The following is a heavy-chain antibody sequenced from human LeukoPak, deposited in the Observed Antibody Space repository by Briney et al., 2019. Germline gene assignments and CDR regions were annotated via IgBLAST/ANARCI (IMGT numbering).Heavy chain of an antibody. D-gene: IGHD6-13*01. CDR2: IYYSGST. CDR1: GGSISTYY. CDR3: ASGCSAGTPHNLFDP. Sequence: SETLSLTCTVSGGSISTYYWSWVRQPPGKGLEWMGYIYYSGSTNYNHSLNSRVTISVDTSKTHFSLKLSSVTAADTAVYYCASGCSAGTPHNLFDPWGQGTLVTVSS. V-gene: IGHV4-59*01. J-gene: IGHJ5*02.